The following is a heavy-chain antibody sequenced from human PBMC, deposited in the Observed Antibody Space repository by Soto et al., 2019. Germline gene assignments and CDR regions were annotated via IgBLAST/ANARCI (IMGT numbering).Heavy chain of an antibody. Sequence: PSETLSLTCTVSGGSVSSGSYYWSWIRQPPGKGLEWIGYIYYSGSTYYNPSLKSRVTISVDTSKNQFSLKLSSVTAADTAVYYCARVIGIVLVPDAKGWFDPWGQGTLVTVSS. J-gene: IGHJ5*02. CDR1: GGSVSSGSYY. CDR2: IYYSGST. D-gene: IGHD2-2*01. CDR3: ARVIGIVLVPDAKGWFDP. V-gene: IGHV4-30-4*08.